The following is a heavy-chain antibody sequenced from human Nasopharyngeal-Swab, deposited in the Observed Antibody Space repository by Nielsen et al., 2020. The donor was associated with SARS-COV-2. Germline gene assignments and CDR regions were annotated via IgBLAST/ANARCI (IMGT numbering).Heavy chain of an antibody. V-gene: IGHV3-13*01. CDR2: INPAGVT. CDR1: GFTFSNYD. Sequence: GGSLRLSCAASGFTFSNYDMHWVRQATGKGLEWLSGINPAGVTYSPDSVKGRFTISRENAKNSLYLQMNSLIAEDTAVYFCARDTSTSPGIDYWGQGILVTVSS. D-gene: IGHD1-1*01. J-gene: IGHJ4*02. CDR3: ARDTSTSPGIDY.